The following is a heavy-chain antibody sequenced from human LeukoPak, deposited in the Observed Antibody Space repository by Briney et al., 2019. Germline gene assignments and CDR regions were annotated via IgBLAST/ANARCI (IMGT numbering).Heavy chain of an antibody. CDR2: IIPILGIA. CDR3: ARPTGYCSGGSCSHPFDY. V-gene: IGHV1-69*04. Sequence: ASVKVSCKASGGTFSSYAISWVRQAPGQGLEWMGRIIPILGIANYAQKFQGRVAITADKSTSTAYMELSSLRSEDTAVYYCARPTGYCSGGSCSHPFDYWGQGTLVTVSS. D-gene: IGHD2-15*01. J-gene: IGHJ4*02. CDR1: GGTFSSYA.